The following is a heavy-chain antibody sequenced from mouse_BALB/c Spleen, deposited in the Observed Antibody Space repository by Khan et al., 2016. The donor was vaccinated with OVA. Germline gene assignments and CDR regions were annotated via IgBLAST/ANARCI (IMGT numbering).Heavy chain of an antibody. CDR3: TRLAYYYDSEGFAY. J-gene: IGHJ3*01. CDR1: GFTFSTYG. Sequence: EVKLVESGGDLVKPGGSLKLSCAASGFTFSTYGMSWVRQTPDKRLEWVATVSTGGSYTYYPDSVKGRFTISRDNAKNTLYLQMSGLKSDDTAMFYCTRLAYYYDSEGFAYWGQGTLVTVSA. V-gene: IGHV5-6*02. D-gene: IGHD1-1*01. CDR2: VSTGGSYT.